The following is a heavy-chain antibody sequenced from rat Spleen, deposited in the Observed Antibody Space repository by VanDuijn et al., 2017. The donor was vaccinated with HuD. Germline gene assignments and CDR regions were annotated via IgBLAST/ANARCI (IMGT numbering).Heavy chain of an antibody. V-gene: IGHV5-29*01. J-gene: IGHJ2*01. Sequence: EVQLVESDGGLVQPGRSLKLSCAASGFTFSDYYMAWVRQAPTKGLEWVATINYDGSSTYYRDSVKGRFTISRDTAKSTLYLQMDSLRSEDTATYYCVRSVLDYWGQGAMVTVSS. CDR1: GFTFSDYY. CDR2: INYDGSST. CDR3: VRSVLDY.